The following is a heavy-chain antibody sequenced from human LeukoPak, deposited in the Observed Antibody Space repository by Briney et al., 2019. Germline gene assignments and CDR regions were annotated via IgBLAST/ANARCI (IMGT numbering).Heavy chain of an antibody. J-gene: IGHJ6*02. V-gene: IGHV4-34*01. Sequence: SETLSLTCAVYGGSFSGYYWSWIRQPPGKGLEWIGEINHSGSTNYNPSLKCRVTISVDTSKNQFSLKLSSVTAADTAVYYCATGTPLDVWGQGTTVTVSS. CDR3: ATGTPLDV. CDR2: INHSGST. D-gene: IGHD1-1*01. CDR1: GGSFSGYY.